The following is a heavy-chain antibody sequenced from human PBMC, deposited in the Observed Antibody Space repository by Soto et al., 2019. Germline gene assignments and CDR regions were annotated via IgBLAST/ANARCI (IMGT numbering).Heavy chain of an antibody. J-gene: IGHJ5*02. D-gene: IGHD2-15*01. CDR2: INHSGST. CDR1: GGSFSGYY. Sequence: PSETLSLTCAVYGGSFSGYYWSWIRQPPGKGLEWIGEINHSGSTNYNPSLKSRVTISVDTSKNQFSLKLSSVTAADTAVYYCARAGVVVVAAIVRHSWFDPWGQGTLVTVSS. CDR3: ARAGVVVVAAIVRHSWFDP. V-gene: IGHV4-34*01.